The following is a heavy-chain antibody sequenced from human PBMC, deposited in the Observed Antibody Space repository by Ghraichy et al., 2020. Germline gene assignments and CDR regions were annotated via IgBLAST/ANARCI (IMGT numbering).Heavy chain of an antibody. D-gene: IGHD6-19*01. CDR3: ARQPQHDDSSGYRFKGMDG. Sequence: GGSLRLSCTASEYIFSNFAINWVRQAPGKGLEWVAIMSNDGSRRYYADSVKGRFTISRETSKNTVFLEMNSLRPEDTSIFYCARQPQHDDSSGYRFKGMDGWGQGTTVTVSS. CDR1: EYIFSNFA. V-gene: IGHV3-30*03. J-gene: IGHJ6*02. CDR2: MSNDGSRR.